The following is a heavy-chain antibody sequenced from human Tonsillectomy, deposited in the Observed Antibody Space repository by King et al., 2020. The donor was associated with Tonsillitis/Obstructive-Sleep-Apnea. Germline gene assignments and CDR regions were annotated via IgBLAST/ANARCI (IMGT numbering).Heavy chain of an antibody. CDR1: GFTFSDYY. V-gene: IGHV3-11*01. CDR3: ARGRSYNDYYMDV. CDR2: ISSGGSAI. Sequence: VQLVESGGGLVKPGGSLRLSCAASGFTFSDYYMSWIRQAPGKGLEWVSYISSGGSAIFYADSMKGRFTISRDNAKNSLYLQVNSLRVEDTAVYYCARGRSYNDYYMDVWGKGTPVTVSS. J-gene: IGHJ6*03.